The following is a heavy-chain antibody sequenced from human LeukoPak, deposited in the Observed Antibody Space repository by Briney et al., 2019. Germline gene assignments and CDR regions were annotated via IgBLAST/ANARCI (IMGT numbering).Heavy chain of an antibody. CDR2: IDPNSGAT. V-gene: IGHV1-2*02. CDR1: GYSFTVHY. D-gene: IGHD2-15*01. J-gene: IGHJ4*02. Sequence: VASVKVSCKASGYSFTVHYIHWVRQAPGQGLDWMGWIDPNSGATNYAQKFKGRVTLTRDTSVSTAFMEMSGLGSDDTAVNYCLDVIGGRGQGTLVTVS. CDR3: LDVIGG.